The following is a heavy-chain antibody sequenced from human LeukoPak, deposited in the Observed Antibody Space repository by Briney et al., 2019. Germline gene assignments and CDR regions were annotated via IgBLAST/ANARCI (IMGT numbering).Heavy chain of an antibody. V-gene: IGHV1-18*01. CDR3: ARSKWSYYYDSSGSLDY. J-gene: IGHJ4*02. D-gene: IGHD3-22*01. CDR2: ISAYNGNT. CDR1: GYTFTSYG. Sequence: GASVKVSCKASGYTFTSYGISWVRQAPGQGLEWMGWISAYNGNTNYAQKLQGRVTMTTDTSTSTAYMELRSLRSDDTAVYYCARSKWSYYYDSSGSLDYWGQGTLVTVSS.